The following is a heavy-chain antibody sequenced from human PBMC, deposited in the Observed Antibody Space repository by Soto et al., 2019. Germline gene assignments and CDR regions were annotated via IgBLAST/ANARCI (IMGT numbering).Heavy chain of an antibody. CDR1: GFTFSNYA. V-gene: IGHV3-23*01. J-gene: IGHJ4*02. CDR2: MSGTAGNT. CDR3: AIKYYFGSGRYVFYFDY. D-gene: IGHD3-10*01. Sequence: EVQLLESGGGSVQPGGSLRLSCAASGFTFSNYAMTWVRQAPGKGLEWVSTMSGTAGNTYYADSVKGRFTISRDNSKNTLYLPMNSLRAEDTAVYYCAIKYYFGSGRYVFYFDYWGQGTLVTVSS.